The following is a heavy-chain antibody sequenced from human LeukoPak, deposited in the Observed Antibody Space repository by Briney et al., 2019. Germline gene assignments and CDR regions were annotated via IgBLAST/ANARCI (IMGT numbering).Heavy chain of an antibody. CDR3: AKHGEAYGDSKTDY. CDR1: GFTFSSYS. Sequence: PGGSLRLSCAASGFTFSSYSMNWVRQAPGKGLEWVSSISSSSSYTYYADSVKGRFTISRDNSKNTVYLQMNGLRAEDTAIYYCAKHGEAYGDSKTDYWGQGTLVTVSS. V-gene: IGHV3-21*04. D-gene: IGHD4-17*01. J-gene: IGHJ4*02. CDR2: ISSSSSYT.